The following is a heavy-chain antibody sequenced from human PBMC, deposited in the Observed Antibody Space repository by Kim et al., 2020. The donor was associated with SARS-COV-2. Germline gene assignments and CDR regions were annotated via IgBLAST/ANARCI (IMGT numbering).Heavy chain of an antibody. D-gene: IGHD5-12*01. J-gene: IGHJ6*02. CDR1: GGSFSGYY. CDR2: INHSGST. V-gene: IGHV4-34*01. CDR3: ARGGHFRWLRAYYGMDV. Sequence: SETLSLTCAVYGGSFSGYYWSWIRQPPGKGLEWIGEINHSGSTNYNPSLKSRVTISVDTSKNQFSLKLSSVTAADTAVYYCARGGHFRWLRAYYGMDVWGQGTTVTVSS.